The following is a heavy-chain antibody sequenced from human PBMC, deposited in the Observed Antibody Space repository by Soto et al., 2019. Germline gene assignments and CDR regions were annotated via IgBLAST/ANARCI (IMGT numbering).Heavy chain of an antibody. Sequence: GGSLRLSCVTSGFTFSRNTMHWVRQAPGKGLEWVASITSSGSYVYYADSVKGRFSASRDNAKNSLSLQMDSLRPDDTAIYFCVKDEGIEAMDVWGQGTTVTVSS. V-gene: IGHV3-21*01. CDR3: VKDEGIEAMDV. CDR2: ITSSGSYV. D-gene: IGHD3-3*02. CDR1: GFTFSRNT. J-gene: IGHJ6*02.